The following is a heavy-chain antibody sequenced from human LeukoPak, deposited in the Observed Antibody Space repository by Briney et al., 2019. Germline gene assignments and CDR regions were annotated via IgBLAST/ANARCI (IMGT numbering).Heavy chain of an antibody. CDR2: MNPHGDYT. CDR3: ARGLRDDLTGNDLLDV. CDR1: GYNFKSYD. V-gene: IGHV1-8*01. J-gene: IGHJ3*01. D-gene: IGHD5-24*01. Sequence: ASVKVSCKASGYNFKSYDINWVRQASGQGLEWMGWMNPHGDYTGYAQKFQDRVTMTSDSSTTTAYMELRSLTSEDTALYYCARGLRDDLTGNDLLDVWGLGTMVIVTS.